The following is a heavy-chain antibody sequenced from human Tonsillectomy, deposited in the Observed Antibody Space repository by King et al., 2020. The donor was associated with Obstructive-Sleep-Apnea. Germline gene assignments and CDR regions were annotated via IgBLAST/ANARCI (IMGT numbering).Heavy chain of an antibody. V-gene: IGHV3-9*01. CDR1: GFTFDDYA. CDR3: AKEMNDIWKEGYYFDY. CDR2: ISWNSGSI. D-gene: IGHD3-3*01. J-gene: IGHJ4*02. Sequence: VQLVESGGGLVQPGRSLRLSCAASGFTFDDYAMHWVRQAPGKGLEWVSGISWNSGSIGYADSVKGRFTISRDNAKNSLYLQINSLRAEDTALYYCAKEMNDIWKEGYYFDYWGQGTLVTVSS.